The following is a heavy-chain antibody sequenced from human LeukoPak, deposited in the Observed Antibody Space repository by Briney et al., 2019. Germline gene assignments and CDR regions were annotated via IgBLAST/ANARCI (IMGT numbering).Heavy chain of an antibody. Sequence: GGSLRLSCAASGFTFSRYNMNWVRQAPGKGLEWVSSISRTGNYIYYADSVKGRFTISRDNAQNSLFLQMNSLRVEDTAVYYCARRGSSWYYFDYWGQGTLVTVSS. J-gene: IGHJ4*02. V-gene: IGHV3-21*01. CDR1: GFTFSRYN. CDR2: ISRTGNYI. D-gene: IGHD6-13*01. CDR3: ARRGSSWYYFDY.